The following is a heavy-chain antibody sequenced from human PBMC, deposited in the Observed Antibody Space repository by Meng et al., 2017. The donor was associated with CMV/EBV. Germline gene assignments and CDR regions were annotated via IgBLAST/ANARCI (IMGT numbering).Heavy chain of an antibody. Sequence: SETLSLTCAVYGGSFSGYYWSWIRQPPGKGREWIGEINHSGSTNYNPSLKSRVTISVDTSKNQFSLKLSSVTAADTAVYYCARGHPVYDYVWGSYPTPLGYFDYWGQGTLVTVSS. D-gene: IGHD3-16*02. CDR3: ARGHPVYDYVWGSYPTPLGYFDY. CDR1: GGSFSGYY. V-gene: IGHV4-34*01. J-gene: IGHJ4*02. CDR2: INHSGST.